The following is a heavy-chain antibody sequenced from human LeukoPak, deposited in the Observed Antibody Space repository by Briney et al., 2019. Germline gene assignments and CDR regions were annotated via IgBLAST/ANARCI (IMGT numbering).Heavy chain of an antibody. V-gene: IGHV3-23*01. J-gene: IGHJ5*02. CDR2: ISGGGGGT. Sequence: GGSLRLSCAASGFTFSTYAMSWVRQAPGKGLEWVSSISGGGGGTCYADSVEGRFTVSRDNSKETLYLQMNSLRADDTAVYYCAKGRAPGKVDWFDPWGQGTLVTVSS. CDR1: GFTFSTYA. CDR3: AKGRAPGKVDWFDP. D-gene: IGHD6-13*01.